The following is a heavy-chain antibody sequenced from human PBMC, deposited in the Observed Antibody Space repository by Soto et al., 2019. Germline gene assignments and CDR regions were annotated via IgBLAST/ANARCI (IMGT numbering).Heavy chain of an antibody. J-gene: IGHJ4*02. CDR2: ISGGGNT. CDR3: ATGRMPTVRVGFDY. Sequence: EVQLLESGGGLEQPGGSLRLSCAASGVTVSTNGMTWVRQAPGKGLEWVSTISGGGNTYYADSVKGRFSISIDNSKNTLFLQMSSLRVEDTAIYYCATGRMPTVRVGFDYWGQGTLVTVSS. V-gene: IGHV3-23*01. CDR1: GVTVSTNG. D-gene: IGHD1-1*01.